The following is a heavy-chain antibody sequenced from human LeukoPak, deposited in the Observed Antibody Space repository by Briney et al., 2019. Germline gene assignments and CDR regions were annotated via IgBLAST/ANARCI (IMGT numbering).Heavy chain of an antibody. J-gene: IGHJ4*02. CDR2: ISSSSYI. CDR1: GFTFSSYS. CDR3: AKDVAGITMITYFDY. D-gene: IGHD3-22*01. Sequence: GGSLRLSCAASGFTFSSYSMNWVRQAPGKGLEWVSSISSSSYIYYADSVKGRFTISRDNSKNTLYLQMNSLRAEDTAVYYCAKDVAGITMITYFDYWGQGTLVTVSS. V-gene: IGHV3-21*04.